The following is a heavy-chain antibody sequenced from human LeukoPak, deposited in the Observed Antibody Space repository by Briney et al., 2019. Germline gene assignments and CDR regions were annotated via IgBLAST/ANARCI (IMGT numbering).Heavy chain of an antibody. CDR3: ARAVYYDYVWGSYPYYYYYMDV. Sequence: PSETLSLTCTVSGGSISSSSYYWGWIRQPPGKGLEWIGSIYYSGSTYYNPSLKSRVTISVDTSKNQFSLKLSSVTAADTAVFYCARAVYYDYVWGSYPYYYYYMDVWGKGTTVTVSS. CDR1: GGSISSSSYY. D-gene: IGHD3-16*02. CDR2: IYYSGST. V-gene: IGHV4-39*07. J-gene: IGHJ6*03.